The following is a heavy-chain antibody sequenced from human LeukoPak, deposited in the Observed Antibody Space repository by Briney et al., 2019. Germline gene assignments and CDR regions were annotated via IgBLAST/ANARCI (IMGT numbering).Heavy chain of an antibody. CDR1: GFSFSDFA. Sequence: GGSLRLSCEGSGFSFSDFAVSWVRQAPGKGLEWVSTTSGSGYITKYAESVKGRFTISRDNSKNTLFLRLNSLRAEDTAVYYCAKDRGYCSSASCYDFDYWGQGTLVTVSS. CDR3: AKDRGYCSSASCYDFDY. CDR2: TSGSGYIT. J-gene: IGHJ4*02. V-gene: IGHV3-23*01. D-gene: IGHD2-2*01.